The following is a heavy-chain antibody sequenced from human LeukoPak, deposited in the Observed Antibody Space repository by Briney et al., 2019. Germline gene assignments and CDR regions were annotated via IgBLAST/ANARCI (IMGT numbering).Heavy chain of an antibody. D-gene: IGHD3-16*01. J-gene: IGHJ4*02. V-gene: IGHV3-64D*09. CDR3: VKGLDYVSPNYFDY. CDR2: ISSNGGST. Sequence: PGGSLRLSCSASGFTFSSYAMHWVRQAPGKGLEYVSAISSNGGSTYYADSVKGRLTISRDNSKNTLYLQMSSLRAEDTAVYYCVKGLDYVSPNYFDYWGQGTLVTVSS. CDR1: GFTFSSYA.